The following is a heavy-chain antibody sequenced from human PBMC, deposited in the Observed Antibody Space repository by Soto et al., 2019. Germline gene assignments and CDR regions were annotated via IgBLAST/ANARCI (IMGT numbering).Heavy chain of an antibody. CDR1: GGSISSYY. J-gene: IGHJ5*02. CDR3: ARGAGVWFGELSRNWFDP. D-gene: IGHD3-10*01. V-gene: IGHV4-59*01. CDR2: IYYSGST. Sequence: SETLSLTCTVSGGSISSYYWSWIRQPPGKGLEWIGYIYYSGSTNYNPSLKSRVTISVDTSKNQFSLKLSSVTAADTAVYYWARGAGVWFGELSRNWFDPWGQGTLVTVSS.